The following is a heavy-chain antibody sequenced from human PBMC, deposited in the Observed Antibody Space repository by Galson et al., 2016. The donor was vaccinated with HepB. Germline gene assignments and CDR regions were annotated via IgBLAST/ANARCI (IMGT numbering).Heavy chain of an antibody. V-gene: IGHV1-46*01. CDR3: ARGNWGRGYDFWRPYPPGGAFDI. CDR2: INPSGGSP. CDR1: GYTFSSYY. J-gene: IGHJ3*02. D-gene: IGHD3-3*01. Sequence: SVKVSCKASGYTFSSYYMHWVRQAPGQGPEWMGIINPSGGSPSYAQKFQGRVTMIRDTSTSTVYMELSSLRSEDTAVYYCARGNWGRGYDFWRPYPPGGAFDIWGQGTMVTVSS.